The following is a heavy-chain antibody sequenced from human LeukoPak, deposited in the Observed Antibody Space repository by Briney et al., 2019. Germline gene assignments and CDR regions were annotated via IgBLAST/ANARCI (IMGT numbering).Heavy chain of an antibody. CDR3: ARRVSGGGDDFDAFDI. J-gene: IGHJ3*02. CDR1: GGTFSSYA. Sequence: SVKVSCKASGGTFSSYAISWVRQAPGQGLEWMGGIIPIFGTANYAQKFQGRVTITADESTSTAYMELSSLRSEDTAVYYCARRVSGGGDDFDAFDIWGQGTMVTVSS. CDR2: IIPIFGTA. D-gene: IGHD2-21*02. V-gene: IGHV1-69*01.